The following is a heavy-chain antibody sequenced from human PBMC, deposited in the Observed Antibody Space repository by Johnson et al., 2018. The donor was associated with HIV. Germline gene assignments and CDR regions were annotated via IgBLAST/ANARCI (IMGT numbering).Heavy chain of an antibody. CDR3: AKSTWELRHLDAFDI. V-gene: IGHV3-7*01. CDR1: GFTFSSYW. CDR2: IKQDGSEK. D-gene: IGHD1-26*01. J-gene: IGHJ3*02. Sequence: VQLVESGGGLVQPGGSLRLSCAASGFTFSSYWMSWVRQAPGKGLEWVANIKQDGSEKYFADSVKGRFTISRDSSKNTLYLQMNSLRAEDTAVYYCAKSTWELRHLDAFDIWGQGTMVTVSS.